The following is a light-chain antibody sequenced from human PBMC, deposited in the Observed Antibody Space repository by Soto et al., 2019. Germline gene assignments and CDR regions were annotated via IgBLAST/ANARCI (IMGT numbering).Light chain of an antibody. CDR2: GTS. CDR3: QQRSNWPPGIT. CDR1: QTVSRMY. J-gene: IGKJ4*01. Sequence: EIVLTQSPVTLSLSPGERATLSFMGIQTVSRMYLSWFQQKPGQAPRLLIYGTSTRATGIPARFSGSGSGTDFTLTISSLEPEDFAVYYCQQRSNWPPGITFGGGTKVDIK. V-gene: IGKV3-11*01.